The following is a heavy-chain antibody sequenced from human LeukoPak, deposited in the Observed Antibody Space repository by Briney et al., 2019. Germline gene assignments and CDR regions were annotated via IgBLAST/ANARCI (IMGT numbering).Heavy chain of an antibody. Sequence: SETLSLTCTVSGGSISSYYWSWIRQPPGKGLEWIGYIYTSGSTNYNPSLKSRVTISVDTSKNQFSLKLSSVTAADTAVYYCARSGSYFRFDYWGQGTLVTVSS. J-gene: IGHJ4*02. CDR3: ARSGSYFRFDY. CDR1: GGSISSYY. CDR2: IYTSGST. V-gene: IGHV4-4*09. D-gene: IGHD1-26*01.